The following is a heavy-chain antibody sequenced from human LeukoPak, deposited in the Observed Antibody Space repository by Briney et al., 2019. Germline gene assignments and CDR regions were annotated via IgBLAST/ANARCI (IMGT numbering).Heavy chain of an antibody. CDR2: IKEDGSER. Sequence: GGSLRLSCAASGFTFSNYWLNWVRQAPGKGLEWVANIKEDGSERYYVDSVKGRFTISRDNAKNSLFLQMNSLRAEDTAVYYCARTLRGGGALDYWGQGTLVTVSS. D-gene: IGHD3-16*01. V-gene: IGHV3-7*03. CDR3: ARTLRGGGALDY. CDR1: GFTFSNYW. J-gene: IGHJ4*02.